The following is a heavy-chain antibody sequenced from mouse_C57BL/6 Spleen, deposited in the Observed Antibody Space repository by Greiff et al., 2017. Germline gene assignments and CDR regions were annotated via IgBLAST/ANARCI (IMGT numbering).Heavy chain of an antibody. J-gene: IGHJ2*01. CDR2: INPNYGTT. D-gene: IGHD3-3*01. CDR1: GYSFTDYN. V-gene: IGHV1-39*01. CDR3: ARRGDGDYYFDY. Sequence: EVKLMESGPELVKPGASVKISCKASGYSFTDYNMNWVKQSNGKSLEWIGVINPNYGTTSYNQKFKGKATLTVDQSSSTAYMQLNSLTSEDSAVYYCARRGDGDYYFDYWGQGTTLTVSS.